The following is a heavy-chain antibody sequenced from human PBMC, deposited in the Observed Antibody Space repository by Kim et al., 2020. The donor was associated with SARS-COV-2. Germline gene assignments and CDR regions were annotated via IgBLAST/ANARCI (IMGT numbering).Heavy chain of an antibody. D-gene: IGHD2-21*02. Sequence: GGSLRLSCAGSGFTFSSFWMSWVRQAPGKGLEWVAIIKGDGSEKNYVDSVKGRFTISRDNVRNLVFLQMNSLRSDDTAVYYCRRGHWGDSPSRGQGTRITISS. CDR2: IKGDGSEK. CDR3: RRGHWGDSPS. CDR1: GFTFSSFW. V-gene: IGHV3-7*05. J-gene: IGHJ4*02.